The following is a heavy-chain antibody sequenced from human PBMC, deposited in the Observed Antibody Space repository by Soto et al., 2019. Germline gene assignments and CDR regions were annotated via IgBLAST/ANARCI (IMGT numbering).Heavy chain of an antibody. V-gene: IGHV3-23*01. CDR1: GFTFSSYA. J-gene: IGHJ4*02. CDR3: AKKAYYYGSGSNPFDY. D-gene: IGHD3-10*01. Sequence: PGGSLRLSCAASGFTFSSYAMSWVRQAPGKGLEWVSAISGSGGSTYYADSVKGRFTISRDNSKNTLYLQMNSLRAEDTAVYYCAKKAYYYGSGSNPFDYWGQGTLVTVS. CDR2: ISGSGGST.